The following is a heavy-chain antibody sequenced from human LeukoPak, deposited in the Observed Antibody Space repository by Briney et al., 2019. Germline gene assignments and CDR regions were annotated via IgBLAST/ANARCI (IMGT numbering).Heavy chain of an antibody. CDR3: VRIPNSANFPNWFDP. D-gene: IGHD4/OR15-4a*01. J-gene: IGHJ5*02. V-gene: IGHV3-21*01. Sequence: GGSLRLSCAASGFTFSSYTINRVRQAPGKGLEWISSISGSSSHIYYADSVKGRFTISRDNAKDSLYLQMNSLRAEDTALYYCVRIPNSANFPNWFDPWGQGTLVTVSS. CDR2: ISGSSSHI. CDR1: GFTFSSYT.